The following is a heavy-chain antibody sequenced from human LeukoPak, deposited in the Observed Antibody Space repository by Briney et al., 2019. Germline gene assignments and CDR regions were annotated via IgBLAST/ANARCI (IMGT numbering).Heavy chain of an antibody. CDR1: GFTVSTNY. J-gene: IGHJ4*02. Sequence: PVGSLRLSCAASGFTVSTNYMSWVRQAPGKGLEWVSVVYRGGSTDYADSVNGRFTISRDNSKNMLFLQMNSLRAEDTAVYYCARGGDYVVAGYYWGQGTLVTVSS. D-gene: IGHD4-17*01. CDR3: ARGGDYVVAGYY. CDR2: VYRGGST. V-gene: IGHV3-66*01.